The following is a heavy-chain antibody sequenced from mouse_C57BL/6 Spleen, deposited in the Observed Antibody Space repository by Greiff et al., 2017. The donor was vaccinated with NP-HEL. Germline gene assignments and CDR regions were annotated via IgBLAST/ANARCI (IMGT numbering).Heavy chain of an antibody. CDR2: IRNTATGYTT. CDR3: ASLYYDYFFAY. J-gene: IGHJ3*01. V-gene: IGHV7-3*01. D-gene: IGHD2-4*01. Sequence: DVMLVESGGGLVQPGGSLSLSCAASGFTFTDYYMSWVRQPPGQALEWLGFIRNTATGYTTESSASVKGRFTISRDNSQSILYLQMNALIAEDSATYCCASLYYDYFFAYWGQGALVTVSA. CDR1: GFTFTDYY.